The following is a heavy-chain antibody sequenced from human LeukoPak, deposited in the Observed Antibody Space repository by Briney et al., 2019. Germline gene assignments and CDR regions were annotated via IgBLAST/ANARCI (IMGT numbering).Heavy chain of an antibody. CDR2: ISDSGSAI. J-gene: IGHJ4*02. Sequence: GGSLRLSCAASGFTFSHYWMSWVRQAPGKGLEWVSYISDSGSAISYADSVKGRFTISRDNAKNSLYLQMNSLRVEDTAVYYCARGPRYNWNSNYFPFDYWGQGTLVTVSS. D-gene: IGHD1-7*01. CDR3: ARGPRYNWNSNYFPFDY. CDR1: GFTFSHYW. V-gene: IGHV3-11*04.